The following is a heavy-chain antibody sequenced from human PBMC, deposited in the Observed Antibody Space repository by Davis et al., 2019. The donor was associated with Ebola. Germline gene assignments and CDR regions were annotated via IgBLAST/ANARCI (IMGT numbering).Heavy chain of an antibody. CDR3: ASQGQGF. Sequence: SSTYSGLTSSTSWMHWVRQAPGKGPVWVSRINGDGGGITYADSVKGRFTISRDNAKNTLYLQMTTLRAEDTDVYYCASQGQGFWGRGTMVTVSS. CDR2: INGDGGGI. CDR1: GLTSSTSW. V-gene: IGHV3-74*01. J-gene: IGHJ3*01.